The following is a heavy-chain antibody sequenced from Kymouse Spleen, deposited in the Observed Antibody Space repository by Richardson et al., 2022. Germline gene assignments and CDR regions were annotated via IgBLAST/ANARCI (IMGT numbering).Heavy chain of an antibody. D-gene: IGHD3-10*01. Sequence: QVQLQQWGAGLLKPSETLSLTCAVYGGSFSGYYWSWIRQPPGKGLEWIGEINHSGSTNYNPSLKSRVTISVDTSKNQFSLKLSSVTAADTAVYYCARVGSGGLGNWFDPWGQGTLVTVSS. CDR2: INHSGST. CDR1: GGSFSGYY. J-gene: IGHJ5*02. V-gene: IGHV4-34*01. CDR3: ARVGSGGLGNWFDP.